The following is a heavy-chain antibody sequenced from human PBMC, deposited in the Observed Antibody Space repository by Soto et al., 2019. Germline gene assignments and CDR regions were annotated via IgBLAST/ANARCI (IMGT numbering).Heavy chain of an antibody. D-gene: IGHD1-26*01. J-gene: IGHJ6*02. CDR3: ARLVGATLSYYYYYGMDV. CDR1: GFTFSSYA. V-gene: IGHV3-30-3*01. Sequence: SLRLSCAASGFTFSSYAMHWVRQAPGKGLEWVAVISDDGSNTYYADSVKGRFTISRDNSKNTLYLQMNSLRAEDTAVYYCARLVGATLSYYYYYGMDVWGQGTTVTVSS. CDR2: ISDDGSNT.